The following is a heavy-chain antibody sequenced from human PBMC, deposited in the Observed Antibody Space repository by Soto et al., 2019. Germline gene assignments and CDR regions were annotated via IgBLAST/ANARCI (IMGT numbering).Heavy chain of an antibody. CDR2: IYYSGST. V-gene: IGHV4-31*03. J-gene: IGHJ4*02. CDR3: ARDRRYYDSSGYSSFDY. D-gene: IGHD3-22*01. Sequence: SETLSLTCTVAGGSIRRGGYYWIWIRHHPGRSLEWIGYIYYSGSTYYNPSLKSRVTISVDTSKNQFSLKLSSVTAADTAVYYCARDRRYYDSSGYSSFDYWGQGTLVNPLL. CDR1: GGSIRRGGYY.